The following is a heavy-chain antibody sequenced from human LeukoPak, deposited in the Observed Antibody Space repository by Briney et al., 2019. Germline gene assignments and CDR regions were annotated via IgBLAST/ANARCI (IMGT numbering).Heavy chain of an antibody. J-gene: IGHJ4*02. D-gene: IGHD1-1*01. CDR3: VRDLDSVAFF. V-gene: IGHV3-48*01. CDR2: ITSSSSTI. Sequence: GGSLRLSCAASGFAFATCTMNWVRQAPGKGLEWVSYITSSSSTIQYADSVKGRFTISRDNAKNSLYLQMNSLRAEDTAVYYCVRDLDSVAFFWGQGTLVTVSS. CDR1: GFAFATCT.